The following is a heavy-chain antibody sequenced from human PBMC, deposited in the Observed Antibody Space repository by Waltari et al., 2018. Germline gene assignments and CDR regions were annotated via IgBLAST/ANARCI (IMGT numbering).Heavy chain of an antibody. J-gene: IGHJ4*02. CDR2: ISWNSGNI. CDR1: GFTFDDYP. Sequence: DVQLVESGGGLVQPGRSLSLSCSATGFTFDDYPMHWVRQAPGKCLEWFSGISWNSGNIGYADSVKGRFTISRDNAKNSLYLQMNSLRTGDTALYYCAKGHSGSYGLDSWGQGTLVTVSP. D-gene: IGHD1-26*01. CDR3: AKGHSGSYGLDS. V-gene: IGHV3-9*01.